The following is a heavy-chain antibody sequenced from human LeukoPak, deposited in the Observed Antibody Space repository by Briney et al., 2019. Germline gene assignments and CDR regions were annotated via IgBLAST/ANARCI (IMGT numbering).Heavy chain of an antibody. Sequence: ASVTVSFTASVYTFTIYGISWVRQAPGQGLEWMGWISAYNGNTNYAQKLQGRVTMTTDTSTSTASMELRSLRSDDTAVYYCARDIRTLDYYDSQSPCYFDYWGQGTLVTVSS. CDR2: ISAYNGNT. CDR3: ARDIRTLDYYDSQSPCYFDY. V-gene: IGHV1-18*01. J-gene: IGHJ4*02. CDR1: VYTFTIYG. D-gene: IGHD3-22*01.